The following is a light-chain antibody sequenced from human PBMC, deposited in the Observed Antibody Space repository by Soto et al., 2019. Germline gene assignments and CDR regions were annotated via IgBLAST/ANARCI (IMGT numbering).Light chain of an antibody. CDR2: GAS. CDR1: QSIGNNY. V-gene: IGKV3-20*01. Sequence: EIVLMQSPGTLSLSPGERATLSCRASQSIGNNYLAWYRQKPGQAPRLVMYGASSRATGIPDRFSGSGSGTDFTLTISRLEPEDFALYYCQQYRSSPWTFGQGTKVEIK. J-gene: IGKJ1*01. CDR3: QQYRSSPWT.